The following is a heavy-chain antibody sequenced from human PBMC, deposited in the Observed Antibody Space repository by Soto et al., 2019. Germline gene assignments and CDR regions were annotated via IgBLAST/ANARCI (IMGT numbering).Heavy chain of an antibody. CDR1: GYTFTSYG. D-gene: IGHD3-9*01. Sequence: GASVKVSCKASGYTFTSYGISWVRQAPGQGLEWMGRIIPILGIANYAQKFQGRVTITADKSTSTAYMELSSLRSEDTAVYYRARSGYDILTRYYFDYWGQGTLVTVSS. CDR3: ARSGYDILTRYYFDY. J-gene: IGHJ4*02. V-gene: IGHV1-69*04. CDR2: IIPILGIA.